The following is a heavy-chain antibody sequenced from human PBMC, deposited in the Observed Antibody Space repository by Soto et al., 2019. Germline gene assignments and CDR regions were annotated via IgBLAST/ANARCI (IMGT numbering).Heavy chain of an antibody. J-gene: IGHJ6*02. V-gene: IGHV1-69*13. CDR1: GGTFSSYA. CDR3: ARAYSYYDFWSGAPSGYYYYGMDV. D-gene: IGHD3-3*01. CDR2: IIPIFGTA. Sequence: ASVKVSCKASGGTFSSYAISWVRQAPGQGLEWMGGIIPIFGTANYAQKFQGRVTITADESTSTAYMELSSLRSEDTAVYYCARAYSYYDFWSGAPSGYYYYGMDVWGQGTTVTSP.